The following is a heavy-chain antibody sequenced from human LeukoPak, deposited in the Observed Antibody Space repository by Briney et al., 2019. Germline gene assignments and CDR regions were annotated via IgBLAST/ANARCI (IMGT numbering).Heavy chain of an antibody. V-gene: IGHV3-23*01. CDR3: AKVFARYFGFFDP. J-gene: IGHJ5*02. CDR2: ISGSGGST. CDR1: GFTFSSYD. D-gene: IGHD3-9*01. Sequence: GGSLRLSCAACGFTFSSYDMSGVRQAPGKGVEWVSAISGSGGSTYYADSVKGRFTISRDNSKNTLYVQMNSLRAEDTAVYYCAKVFARYFGFFDPWGQGTLVTVSS.